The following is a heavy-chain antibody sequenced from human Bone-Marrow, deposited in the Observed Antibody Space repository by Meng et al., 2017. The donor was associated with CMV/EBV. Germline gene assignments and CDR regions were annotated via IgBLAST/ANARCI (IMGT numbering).Heavy chain of an antibody. D-gene: IGHD1-26*01. CDR2: ISSSSTYI. V-gene: IGHV3-21*06. CDR3: ARDQQRGVGSTSLL. Sequence: SGFIFSDYTMNWVRQAPGKGLEWVSSISSSSTYIYYADSVKGRFTISRDNAKTSLYLHMTSLRVEDTAVYYCARDQQRGVGSTSLLWGQGTLVTVSS. J-gene: IGHJ4*02. CDR1: GFIFSDYT.